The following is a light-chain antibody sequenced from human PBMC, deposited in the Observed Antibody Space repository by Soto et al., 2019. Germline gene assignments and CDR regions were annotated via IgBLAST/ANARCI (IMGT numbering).Light chain of an antibody. CDR3: QQCDNLPLN. CDR1: QDISNY. Sequence: DTQMTQSPSSLSASVGDRVTITFHASQDISNYLNWYQQKPGKAPKLLIYDASSLETGVPSRFSGSGSGTDFTFTISSLQPEDIATYYCQQCDNLPLNLGGGTNV. CDR2: DAS. J-gene: IGKJ4*01. V-gene: IGKV1-33*01.